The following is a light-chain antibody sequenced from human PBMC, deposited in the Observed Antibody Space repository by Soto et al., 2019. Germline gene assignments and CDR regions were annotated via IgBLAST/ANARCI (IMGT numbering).Light chain of an antibody. J-gene: IGKJ4*01. CDR2: AAS. V-gene: IGKV3-11*01. Sequence: EIVLTQSPATLSLSPGERATLSCRASQSVDNYLAWYQQKPGQAPRLLIYAASIRATGIPARFSGSVSGTAFTLTISSLEPEEFAVYYCQHRSNWPLTFGGGTTVEIK. CDR3: QHRSNWPLT. CDR1: QSVDNY.